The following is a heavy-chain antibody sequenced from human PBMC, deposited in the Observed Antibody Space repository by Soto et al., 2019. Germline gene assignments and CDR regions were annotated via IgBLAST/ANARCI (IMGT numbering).Heavy chain of an antibody. CDR3: ARGFSGYSGYDPHYFDY. CDR1: GGSISSYC. Sequence: PSETLSLTCTVSGGSISSYCWSWIRQHPGKGLEWIGYIYYSGSTYYNPSLKSRVTLSLDTSKNQFSLKLSSATAADTAVYYCARGFSGYSGYDPHYFDYWGQGTLVTVSS. CDR2: IYYSGST. V-gene: IGHV4-59*06. J-gene: IGHJ4*02. D-gene: IGHD5-12*01.